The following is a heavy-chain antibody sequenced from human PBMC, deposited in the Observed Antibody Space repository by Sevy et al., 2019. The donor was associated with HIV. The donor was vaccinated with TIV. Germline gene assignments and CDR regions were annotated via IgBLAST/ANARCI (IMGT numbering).Heavy chain of an antibody. D-gene: IGHD6-13*01. CDR1: GGSIVSSSHY. J-gene: IGHJ6*02. CDR3: ARAAGGYDYDYGMEV. Sequence: SETLSLTCSVSGGSIVSSSHYWGWIRQPPGKRLEWLGRIYYSGDTCYNPSLNGRLTISIDTSKNQFSLNLRAVTAADTAIYYCARAAGGYDYDYGMEVWGQGTTVTVSS. CDR2: IYYSGDT. V-gene: IGHV4-39*01.